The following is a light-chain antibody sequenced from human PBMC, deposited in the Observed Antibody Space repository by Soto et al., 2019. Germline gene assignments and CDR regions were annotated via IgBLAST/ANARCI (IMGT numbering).Light chain of an antibody. CDR1: QSVVSW. CDR2: KAS. Sequence: DIQMTQSPSTLSAFVGDRVTITCRASQSVVSWLAWYQQKPGKAPKLLIYKASTLQNGVPSRFSGSGSGTEFTLTISSLQPDDFASYYCHQYHSYWTFGQGTKVEIK. V-gene: IGKV1-5*03. CDR3: HQYHSYWT. J-gene: IGKJ1*01.